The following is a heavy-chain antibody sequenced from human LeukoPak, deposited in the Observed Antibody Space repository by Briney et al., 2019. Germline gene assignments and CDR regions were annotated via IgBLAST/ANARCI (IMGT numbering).Heavy chain of an antibody. Sequence: SETLSLTCTVSGGSISSSSYYWGWIRQPPGKGLEWIGSIYYSGSTYYNPSLKSRVTISVDTSKNQFSLKLSSVTAADTAVYYCARRRYYDGSGYVNFDYWGQGTLVTVSS. CDR3: ARRRYYDGSGYVNFDY. J-gene: IGHJ4*02. D-gene: IGHD3-22*01. CDR2: IYYSGST. V-gene: IGHV4-39*01. CDR1: GGSISSSSYY.